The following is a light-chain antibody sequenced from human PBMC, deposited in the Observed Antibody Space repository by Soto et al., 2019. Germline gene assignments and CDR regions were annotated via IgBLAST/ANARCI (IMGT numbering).Light chain of an antibody. J-gene: IGKJ2*01. Sequence: DVQMNQSPSSLSASVGDRVTITCRASQRIRTSLNWYQQKPGKAPKFMIYDASSLQSEVPSRFSGSGSGTDFTLSISNLQSEDSANYYCQQSYSVPPTFGQGTKLEI. CDR2: DAS. CDR3: QQSYSVPPT. V-gene: IGKV1-39*01. CDR1: QRIRTS.